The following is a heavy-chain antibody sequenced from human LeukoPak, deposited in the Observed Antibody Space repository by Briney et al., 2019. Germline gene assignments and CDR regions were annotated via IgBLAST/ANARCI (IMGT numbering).Heavy chain of an antibody. V-gene: IGHV3-21*01. CDR1: GFTFSSYS. Sequence: RGSLRLSCAASGFTFSSYSMNWVRQAPGKGLEWVSSISSSSSYIYYADSVKGRFTISRDNAKNSLYLQMNSLRAEDTAVYYCARDRGYYYGSGNDYWGQGTLVTVSS. J-gene: IGHJ4*02. CDR2: ISSSSSYI. CDR3: ARDRGYYYGSGNDY. D-gene: IGHD3-10*01.